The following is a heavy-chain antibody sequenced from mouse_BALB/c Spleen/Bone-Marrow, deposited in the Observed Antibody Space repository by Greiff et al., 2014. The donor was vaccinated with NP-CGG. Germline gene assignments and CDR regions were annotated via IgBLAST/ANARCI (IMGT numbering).Heavy chain of an antibody. Sequence: VQLQQPGPELVKPGASVKISCKASGFTLTDYNMHRVKQSHGKSLEWIGYIYPYNGGIGYNQKFNNKATLTVDNSSSTAYMGLRSLTSEDSAVYYCARGIYYGNYDYAMDYWGQGTSVTVSS. D-gene: IGHD2-1*01. V-gene: IGHV1S29*02. CDR1: GFTLTDYN. CDR2: IYPYNGGI. J-gene: IGHJ4*01. CDR3: ARGIYYGNYDYAMDY.